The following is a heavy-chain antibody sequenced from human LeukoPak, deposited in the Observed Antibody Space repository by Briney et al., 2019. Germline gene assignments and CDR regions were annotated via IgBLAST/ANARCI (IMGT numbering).Heavy chain of an antibody. Sequence: PGGSLRLSCAASGFRFNTFWMSWVRQALGKGLEWVANIKQDGNEKYYADSVKGRFTISRDNGKNSLDLQMNSLRAEDTAVYYCAELGITMIGGVWGKGTTVTVSS. D-gene: IGHD3-10*02. V-gene: IGHV3-7*01. J-gene: IGHJ6*03. CDR1: GFRFNTFW. CDR3: AELGITMIGGV. CDR2: IKQDGNEK.